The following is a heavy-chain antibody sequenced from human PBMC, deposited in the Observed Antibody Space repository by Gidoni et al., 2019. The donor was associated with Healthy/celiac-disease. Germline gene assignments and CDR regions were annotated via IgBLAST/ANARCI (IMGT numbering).Heavy chain of an antibody. V-gene: IGHV4-39*01. CDR2: IYYSGSP. CDR1: GGSISSSSYY. J-gene: IGHJ4*02. Sequence: QLQLQESGPGLVQPSETLSLTCTVSGGSISSSSYYWGWIRQPPGKGLEWIGSIYYSGSPYYNPSLKSRVTISLDTSKNQFSLKLSSVTAADTAVYYCARHLGYYDISGYLSTAPGPFDYWGQGTLVTVSS. CDR3: ARHLGYYDISGYLSTAPGPFDY. D-gene: IGHD3-22*01.